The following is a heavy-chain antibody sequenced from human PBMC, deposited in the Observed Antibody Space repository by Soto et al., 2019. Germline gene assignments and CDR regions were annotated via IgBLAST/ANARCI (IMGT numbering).Heavy chain of an antibody. Sequence: GASVKVSCKASGYTFTSYAMHWVRQAPGQRLEWMGWINAGNGNTKYSQKFQGRVTITRDTSASTAYMELSSPRSEDTAVYYCARSDPYRLRLGELSPFDYWGQGTLVTVSS. CDR1: GYTFTSYA. D-gene: IGHD3-16*02. CDR2: INAGNGNT. V-gene: IGHV1-3*01. J-gene: IGHJ4*02. CDR3: ARSDPYRLRLGELSPFDY.